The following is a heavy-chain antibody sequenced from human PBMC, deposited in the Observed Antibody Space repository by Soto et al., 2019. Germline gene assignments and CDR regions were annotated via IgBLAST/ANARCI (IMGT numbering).Heavy chain of an antibody. CDR3: EREYNAWPLAYGLDV. D-gene: IGHD1-20*01. Sequence: GGSLRLSCVGSGFTFSTYSINWVRQAPGKGLEWVSSISSRSDIYYADSVKGRFTISRDNAKNSVSLQMNSLRAEDTAVYYCEREYNAWPLAYGLDVWGQGTMVTVSS. V-gene: IGHV3-21*01. J-gene: IGHJ6*02. CDR1: GFTFSTYS. CDR2: ISSRSDI.